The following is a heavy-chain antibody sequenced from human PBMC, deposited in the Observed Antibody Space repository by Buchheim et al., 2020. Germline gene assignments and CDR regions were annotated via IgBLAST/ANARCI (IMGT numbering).Heavy chain of an antibody. CDR3: TTDRLRFLADMDV. Sequence: EVQLVESGGGLVKPGGSLRLSCAASGFTFSNAWMSWVRQAPGKGLEWVCRITSKTDGGTPDYAAPVKGRFTISRDDSKNTLYLQMNSLKTEDTAVYYCTTDRLRFLADMDVWGQGTT. D-gene: IGHD3-3*01. CDR1: GFTFSNAW. CDR2: ITSKTDGGTP. V-gene: IGHV3-15*01. J-gene: IGHJ6*02.